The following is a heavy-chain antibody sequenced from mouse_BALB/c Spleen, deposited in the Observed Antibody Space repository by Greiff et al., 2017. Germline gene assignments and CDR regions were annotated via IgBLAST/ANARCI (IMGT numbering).Heavy chain of an antibody. CDR3: ARIDSSGLDY. V-gene: IGHV2-9*02. Sequence: VKLVESGPGLVAPSQSLSITCTVSGFPLTSYGVHWVRQPPGKGLEWLGVIWAGGSTNNNSALMSRLGISKDNSKSQVFLKMNSLQTDDTAMYYCARIDSSGLDYWGQGTTLTVSS. J-gene: IGHJ2*01. CDR1: GFPLTSYG. D-gene: IGHD3-2*01. CDR2: IWAGGST.